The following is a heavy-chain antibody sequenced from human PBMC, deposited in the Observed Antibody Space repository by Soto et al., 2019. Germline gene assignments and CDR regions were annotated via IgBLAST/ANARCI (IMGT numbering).Heavy chain of an antibody. V-gene: IGHV3-23*01. CDR1: GFSFSNFP. D-gene: IGHD4-4*01. CDR2: IGSSGSST. Sequence: HPGGSLRLSCAASGFSFSNFPMGWVRQAPGKGLEWISSIGSSGSSTYYADSVKGRFTISRDNPKNTLYAQMSGLKAEDTAVYYCARISTVSSNFDYWGQGALVTVS. J-gene: IGHJ4*02. CDR3: ARISTVSSNFDY.